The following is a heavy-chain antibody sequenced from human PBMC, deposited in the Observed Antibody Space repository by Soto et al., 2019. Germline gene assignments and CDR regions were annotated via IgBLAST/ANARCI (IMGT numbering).Heavy chain of an antibody. CDR2: ISNTGAHI. Sequence: VHLVDSGGGLVKPGGSLRLSCAASGFTFNTYSMTWVRQAPGQGLEWVSSISNTGAHIYYADSVRGRFTISRDNAKNSLYLQMNSLTAEDTAVYYCVRERQFVRDFYYGMDVWGRGTTVTVSS. CDR3: VRERQFVRDFYYGMDV. J-gene: IGHJ6*02. CDR1: GFTFNTYS. V-gene: IGHV3-21*01. D-gene: IGHD6-6*01.